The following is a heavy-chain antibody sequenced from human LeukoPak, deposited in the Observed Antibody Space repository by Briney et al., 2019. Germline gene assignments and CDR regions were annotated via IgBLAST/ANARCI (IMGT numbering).Heavy chain of an antibody. CDR3: ARDRAFWSGYYTNWFDP. D-gene: IGHD3-3*01. CDR1: GGSISSGSYY. J-gene: IGHJ5*02. CDR2: IYTSGST. V-gene: IGHV4-61*02. Sequence: SETLSLTCTVSGGSISSGSYYWSWIRQPAGKGLEWIGRIYTSGSTNYNPSLKSRVTISVDTSKNRFSPKLSSVTAADTAVYYCARDRAFWSGYYTNWFDPWGQGTLVTVSS.